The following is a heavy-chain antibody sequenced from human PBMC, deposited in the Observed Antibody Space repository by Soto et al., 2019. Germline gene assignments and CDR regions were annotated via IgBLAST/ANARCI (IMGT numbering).Heavy chain of an antibody. Sequence: ASVKVSCKASGYTFTSYAMHWVRQAPGQRLEWMGWINAGNGNTKYSQKFQGRVTITRDASASTAYMELSGLRSEDTAVYYCASGIPYYDFWSGYYKGYYYGMDVWGQGTTVTVSS. CDR2: INAGNGNT. V-gene: IGHV1-3*01. CDR1: GYTFTSYA. CDR3: ASGIPYYDFWSGYYKGYYYGMDV. J-gene: IGHJ6*02. D-gene: IGHD3-3*01.